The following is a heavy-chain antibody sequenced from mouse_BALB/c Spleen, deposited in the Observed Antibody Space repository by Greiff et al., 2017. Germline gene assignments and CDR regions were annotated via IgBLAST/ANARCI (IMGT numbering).Heavy chain of an antibody. D-gene: IGHD2-10*01. CDR2: ISYSGST. J-gene: IGHJ3*01. CDR3: ARYNTYLLGVAY. CDR1: GDSITSGY. Sequence: EVKLEESGPSLVKPSQTLSLTCSVTGDSITSGYWNWIRKFPGNKLEYMGYISYSGSTYYNPSLKSRISITRDTSKSQYYLQLNSVTTEDTATYYCARYNTYLLGVAYWGQGTLVTVSA. V-gene: IGHV3-8*02.